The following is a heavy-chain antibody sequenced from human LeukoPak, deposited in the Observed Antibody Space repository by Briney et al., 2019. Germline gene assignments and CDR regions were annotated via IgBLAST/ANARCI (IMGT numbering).Heavy chain of an antibody. V-gene: IGHV4-4*09. D-gene: IGHD6-13*01. J-gene: IGHJ6*04. CDR3: ARGSSWYGMDV. CDR2: IYTSGST. Sequence: SETLSLTCTVSGGSISSYYWSWIRQPPGKGLEWIGYIYTSGSTNYNPSLKSRVTISVDTSENQFSLKLSSVTAADTAVYYCARGSSWYGMDVWGKGTTVTVSS. CDR1: GGSISSYY.